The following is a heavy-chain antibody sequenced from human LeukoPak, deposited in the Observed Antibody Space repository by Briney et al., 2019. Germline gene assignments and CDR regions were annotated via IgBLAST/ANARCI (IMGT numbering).Heavy chain of an antibody. D-gene: IGHD6-13*01. V-gene: IGHV1-2*02. CDR2: INPNSGGT. CDR3: ARECVAAAGTCDY. J-gene: IGHJ4*02. CDR1: GYTFTGYY. Sequence: ASVKVSCKASGYTFTGYYMHWVRQAPGQGLEWMGWINPNSGGTNYAQKFQGRVTMTRDTSISTAYMELSRLRSDDTAVYYCARECVAAAGTCDYWGQGTLVTVSS.